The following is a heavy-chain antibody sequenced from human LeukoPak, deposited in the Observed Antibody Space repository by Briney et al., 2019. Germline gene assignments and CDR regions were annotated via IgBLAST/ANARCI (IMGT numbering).Heavy chain of an antibody. CDR2: IYSGGST. CDR3: ARARFRYPPNSSGWYYFDY. J-gene: IGHJ4*02. CDR1: GFTVSSNY. Sequence: GGSLRLSCAASGFTVSSNYMSWVRQAPGKGLEWVSVIYSGGSTYYADSVKGRFTISRDNSKNTLYLQMNSLRAEDTAVYYCARARFRYPPNSSGWYYFDYWGQGTLVTVSS. V-gene: IGHV3-53*01. D-gene: IGHD6-19*01.